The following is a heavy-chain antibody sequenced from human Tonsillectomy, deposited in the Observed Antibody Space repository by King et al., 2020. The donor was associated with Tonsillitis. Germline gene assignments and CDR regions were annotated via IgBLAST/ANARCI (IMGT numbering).Heavy chain of an antibody. CDR2: IYYTGST. Sequence: QLQESGPGLVKPSETLSLSCTVSGGSMSTSYWSWIRQPPGKGLEWIGYIYYTGSTNYNPSLKSRVTISVDTSKNQFSLKLTSVTAADTAIYYCASGRETPPGFDYWGQGTLVTVSS. V-gene: IGHV4-59*01. CDR1: GGSMSTSY. J-gene: IGHJ4*02. D-gene: IGHD1-26*01. CDR3: ASGRETPPGFDY.